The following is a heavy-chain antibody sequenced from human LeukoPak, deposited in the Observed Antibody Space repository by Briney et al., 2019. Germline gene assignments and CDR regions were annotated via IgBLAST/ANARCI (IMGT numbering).Heavy chain of an antibody. CDR3: AKHTGWLTTDYFDY. Sequence: GGSLRLSCVASGFTFSSYAMSWVRQAPGKGLEWVSTISGSGGSAYYADSVKGRFTISRDNSKNTLYLQMNSLRAEDTAVYYCAKHTGWLTTDYFDYWGQGTLVTVSS. CDR2: ISGSGGSA. J-gene: IGHJ4*02. D-gene: IGHD6-19*01. V-gene: IGHV3-23*01. CDR1: GFTFSSYA.